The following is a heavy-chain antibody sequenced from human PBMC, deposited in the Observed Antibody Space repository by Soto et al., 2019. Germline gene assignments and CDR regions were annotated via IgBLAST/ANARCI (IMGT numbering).Heavy chain of an antibody. V-gene: IGHV4-39*01. CDR3: ASLLPPFSSSPREIQGYYGMGV. J-gene: IGHJ6*02. CDR1: GGCISIRSYS. Sequence: PSGRMEITRAVCGGCISIRSYSGCWIRQPPGKGLEWIGSIYYSGSTYYNPSLKSRVTISVDTSKNQFSLKLSSVTAADTAVYYCASLLPPFSSSPREIQGYYGMGVWGQGTTLTVSS. CDR2: IYYSGST. D-gene: IGHD6-6*01.